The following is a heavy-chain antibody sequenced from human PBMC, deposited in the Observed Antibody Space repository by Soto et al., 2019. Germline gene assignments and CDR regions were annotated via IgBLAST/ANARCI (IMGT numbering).Heavy chain of an antibody. CDR1: GFTFSSFA. V-gene: IGHV3-30-3*01. CDR3: ARFYYDTNRYFVPPGY. J-gene: IGHJ4*02. D-gene: IGHD3-16*01. CDR2: ISYDGLQK. Sequence: QVQLVESGGGVVQPGRSLRLSCAASGFTFSSFAMHWVRQAPGKGLEWVAVISYDGLQKYYGNSVKGRFSVSRDSSSKTVYLQMNNLRVEDTAVYYCARFYYDTNRYFVPPGYWGQGSLVIVSS.